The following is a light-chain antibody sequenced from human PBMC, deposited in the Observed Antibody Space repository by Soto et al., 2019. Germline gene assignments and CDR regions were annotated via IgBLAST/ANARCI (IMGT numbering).Light chain of an antibody. CDR3: QQYSSSLT. CDR1: QSVSRNY. CDR2: GAS. Sequence: EIVLTQSPGTLSLSPGERATLSCRASQSVSRNYLAWYQQKPGQAPRLLIYGASSRATGIPDRFSGSGSGTDFTLTISRLEPEDFAVYYYQQYSSSLTFGGGTKVEIK. V-gene: IGKV3-20*01. J-gene: IGKJ4*01.